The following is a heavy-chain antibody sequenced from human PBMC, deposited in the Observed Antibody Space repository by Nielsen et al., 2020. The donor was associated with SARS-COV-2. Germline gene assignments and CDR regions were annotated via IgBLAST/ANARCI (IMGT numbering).Heavy chain of an antibody. J-gene: IGHJ6*02. V-gene: IGHV1-46*01. CDR3: ARDPRWGTAMVSYYYYGMDV. Sequence: ASVHVSCKPSRYTFTSYYMHWVRQAPGQGLEWMGIINPSGGSTSYAQKFQGRVTMTRDTSTSTVYMELSSLRSEDTAVYYCARDPRWGTAMVSYYYYGMDVWGQGTTVTVSS. CDR1: RYTFTSYY. D-gene: IGHD5-18*01. CDR2: INPSGGST.